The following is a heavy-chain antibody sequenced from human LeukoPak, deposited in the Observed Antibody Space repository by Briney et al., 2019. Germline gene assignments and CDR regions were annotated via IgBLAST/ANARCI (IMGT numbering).Heavy chain of an antibody. CDR2: IYYSGST. V-gene: IGHV4-61*10. D-gene: IGHD4-17*01. CDR3: ARVPTVTPYYYYGMDV. Sequence: SETLSLTCTVSGGSISSGSYYWTWIRQPAGKGLEWIGYIYYSGSTNYNPSLKSRVTISVDTSKNQFSLKLSSVTAADTAVYYCARVPTVTPYYYYGMDVWGQGTMVTVSS. J-gene: IGHJ6*02. CDR1: GGSISSGSYY.